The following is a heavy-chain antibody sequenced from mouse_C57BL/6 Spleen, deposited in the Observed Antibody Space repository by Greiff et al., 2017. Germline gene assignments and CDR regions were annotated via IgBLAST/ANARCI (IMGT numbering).Heavy chain of an antibody. CDR2: INPNNGGT. CDR3: ARRGY. J-gene: IGHJ2*01. CDR1: GYTFTDYY. Sequence: VQLQQSGPELVKPGASVKISCKASGYTFTDYYMNWVKQSHGKSLEWIGDINPNNGGTSYNQKFKGKATLTVDTSSSTAYMELRSLTSEDSAVYYCARRGYWGQGTTLTVSS. V-gene: IGHV1-26*01.